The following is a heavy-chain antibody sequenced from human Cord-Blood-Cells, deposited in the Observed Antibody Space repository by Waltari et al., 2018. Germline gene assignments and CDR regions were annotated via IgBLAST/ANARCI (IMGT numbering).Heavy chain of an antibody. V-gene: IGHV3-33*01. Sequence: QVQLVESGGGVVQPGRSLRLSCAASGFTFSSYGMHWVRQAPGKGLEWVAVIWYDGSNKYYADSVKGRFTISRDNSKNTLYLQMNSLRAEDTAVYYCARDHGGVVVVPAAILGYYYM. CDR2: IWYDGSNK. CDR1: GFTFSSYG. D-gene: IGHD2-2*01. CDR3: ARDHGGVVVVPAAILGYYYM. J-gene: IGHJ6*03.